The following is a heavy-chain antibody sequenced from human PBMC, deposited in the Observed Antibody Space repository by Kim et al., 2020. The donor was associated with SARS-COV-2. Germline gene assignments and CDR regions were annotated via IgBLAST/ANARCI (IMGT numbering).Heavy chain of an antibody. CDR3: ARAMGNHYDFWSGYGH. J-gene: IGHJ4*02. D-gene: IGHD3-3*01. Sequence: SLKGRVTISVDTSKNQFSLKLSSVTAADTAVYYCARAMGNHYDFWSGYGHWGQGTLVTVSS. V-gene: IGHV4-34*13.